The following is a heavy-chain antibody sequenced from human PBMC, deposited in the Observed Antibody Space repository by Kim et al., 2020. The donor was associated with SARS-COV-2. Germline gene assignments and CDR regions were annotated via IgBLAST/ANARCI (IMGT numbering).Heavy chain of an antibody. Sequence: SETLSLTCAVYGGSFSGYYWSWIRQPPGKGLEWIREINHSGSTNYNPSLKSRVTISVDTSKNQFSLKLSSVTAADTAVYYCARAQYSSSWYGDKYYFDYWGQGTLVTVSS. CDR3: ARAQYSSSWYGDKYYFDY. V-gene: IGHV4-34*01. CDR2: INHSGST. CDR1: GGSFSGYY. J-gene: IGHJ4*02. D-gene: IGHD6-13*01.